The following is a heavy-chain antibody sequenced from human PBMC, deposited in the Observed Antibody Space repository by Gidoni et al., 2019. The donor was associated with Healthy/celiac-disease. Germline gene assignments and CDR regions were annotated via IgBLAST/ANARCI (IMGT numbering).Heavy chain of an antibody. CDR3: ARAFCGGDCYSGFGAFDI. CDR2: TRNKANSYTT. V-gene: IGHV3-72*01. J-gene: IGHJ3*02. CDR1: GFTFSDHH. D-gene: IGHD2-21*02. Sequence: EVQLVESGGGLVQPGGSLRLSCAASGFTFSDHHMDWVRQAPGKGLEWVGRTRNKANSYTTEYAASVKGRFTISRDDSKNSLYLQMNSLKTEDTAVYYCARAFCGGDCYSGFGAFDIWGQGTMVTVSS.